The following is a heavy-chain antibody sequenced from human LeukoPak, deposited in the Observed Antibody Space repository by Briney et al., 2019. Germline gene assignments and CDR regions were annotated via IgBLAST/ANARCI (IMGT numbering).Heavy chain of an antibody. CDR3: ARDRDTIYYYYYMDV. CDR2: INPNSGGT. D-gene: IGHD3-10*01. CDR1: GYTFTGYY. V-gene: IGHV1-2*02. J-gene: IGHJ6*03. Sequence: ASVKVSCKASGYTFTGYYMHWVRQAPGQELEWMGWINPNSGGTNYAQKFQGRVTMTRDTSISTAYMELSRLRSGDTAVYYCARDRDTIYYYYYMDVWGKGTTVTVSS.